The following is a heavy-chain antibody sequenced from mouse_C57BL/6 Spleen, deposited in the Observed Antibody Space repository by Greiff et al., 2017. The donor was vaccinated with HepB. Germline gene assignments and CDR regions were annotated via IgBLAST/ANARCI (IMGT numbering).Heavy chain of an antibody. CDR1: GFTFSDYG. V-gene: IGHV5-17*01. J-gene: IGHJ4*01. D-gene: IGHD1-1*01. Sequence: EVQVVESGGGLVKPGGSLKLSCAASGFTFSDYGMHWVRQAPEKGLEWVAYISSGSSTNYYADTVKGRFTISRDNAKNTLFLQMTSLRSEDTAMYYCAKGGTVKGNYAMDDWGQGTSVTVSS. CDR2: ISSGSSTN. CDR3: AKGGTVKGNYAMDD.